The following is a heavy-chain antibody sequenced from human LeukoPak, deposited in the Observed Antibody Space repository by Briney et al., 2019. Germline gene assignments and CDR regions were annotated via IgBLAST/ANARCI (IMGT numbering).Heavy chain of an antibody. J-gene: IGHJ4*02. CDR2: LSRGGSST. V-gene: IGHV3-23*01. CDR3: AREQRIRHCSEGVCTEGYYFDY. D-gene: IGHD2-15*01. CDR1: GIAFNMFA. Sequence: GGSLRLSCAGTGIAFNMFAIDWVRQAPGKGLEWVSGLSRGGSSTNYADSVKGRFTISRDKSQNSVFLQMNSLRPEDTAVYYCAREQRIRHCSEGVCTEGYYFDYWGQGTLVTVSS.